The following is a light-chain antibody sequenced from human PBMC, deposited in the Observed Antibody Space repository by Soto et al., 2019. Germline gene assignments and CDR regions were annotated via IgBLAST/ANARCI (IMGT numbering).Light chain of an antibody. CDR3: QLYNKWPQWT. CDR1: QSIRTD. J-gene: IGKJ1*01. V-gene: IGKV3-15*01. CDR2: SAS. Sequence: EVVMTQSPATLSVSPGERATLSCRASQSIRTDLAWYQQKPGQAPSLLIFSASTRATGVPARFSGSGSGTEFTLNISSLQSEDCAVYYCQLYNKWPQWTLGQGTKVDI.